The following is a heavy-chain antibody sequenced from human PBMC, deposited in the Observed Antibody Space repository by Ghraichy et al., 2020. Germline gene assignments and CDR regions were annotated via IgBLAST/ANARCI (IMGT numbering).Heavy chain of an antibody. CDR1: GYSFTSYW. J-gene: IGHJ3*02. D-gene: IGHD5-12*01. Sequence: GESLNISCKGSGYSFTSYWIGWVRQMPGKGLEWMGIIYPGDSDTRYSPSFQGQVTISADKSISTAYLQWSSLKASDTAMYYCARWGTISGYATDAFDIWGQGTMVTVSS. V-gene: IGHV5-51*01. CDR2: IYPGDSDT. CDR3: ARWGTISGYATDAFDI.